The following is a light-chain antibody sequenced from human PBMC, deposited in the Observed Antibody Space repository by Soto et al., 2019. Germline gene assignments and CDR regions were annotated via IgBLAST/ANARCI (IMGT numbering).Light chain of an antibody. J-gene: IGKJ5*01. Sequence: IVLTQSPDSLSLSPGATATLSCRASQSVSNTYLAWYQQKPGQAPRLLIYGASGRATAIQDRFSGSGSGTESTLIIKRLEPEDFALYYCQHYGTSIIFGQGTRLEIK. CDR3: QHYGTSII. V-gene: IGKV3-20*01. CDR2: GAS. CDR1: QSVSNTY.